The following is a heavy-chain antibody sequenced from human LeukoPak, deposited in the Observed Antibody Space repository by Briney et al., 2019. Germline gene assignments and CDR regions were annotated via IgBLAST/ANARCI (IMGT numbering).Heavy chain of an antibody. CDR2: ISYHGSDT. CDR3: AKDMIVYSSGDNGDIDY. CDR1: GFTFSNYA. D-gene: IGHD5-18*01. V-gene: IGHV3-30*04. J-gene: IGHJ4*02. Sequence: GGSLRLSCAASGFTFSNYAMHWVRQAPGEGLEWVAVISYHGSDTYYADSLRGRFTISRDNSKNTLYLHMNSLRVEDTAVYYCAKDMIVYSSGDNGDIDYWGQGTLVTVSS.